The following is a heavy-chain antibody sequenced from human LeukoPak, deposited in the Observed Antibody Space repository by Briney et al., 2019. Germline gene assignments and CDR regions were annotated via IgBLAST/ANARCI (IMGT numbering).Heavy chain of an antibody. CDR2: IYYSGST. Sequence: SETLSLTCTVSGGSISSNSYYWGWIRQPPGKGLEWIGSIYYSGSTYYNPSLKSRVTISVDTSKNQFSLKLSSVTAADTAVYYCARRGRVFYYGMDVWGQGTTVTVSS. CDR3: ARRGRVFYYGMDV. V-gene: IGHV4-39*01. CDR1: GGSISSNSYY. D-gene: IGHD6-6*01. J-gene: IGHJ6*02.